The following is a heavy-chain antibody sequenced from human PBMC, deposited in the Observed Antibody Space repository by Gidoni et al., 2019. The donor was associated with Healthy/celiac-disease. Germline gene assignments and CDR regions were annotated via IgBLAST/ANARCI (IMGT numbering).Heavy chain of an antibody. J-gene: IGHJ3*01. D-gene: IGHD6-19*01. CDR2: ISGSGGST. CDR1: GYTVSSDA. V-gene: IGHV3-23*01. Sequence: EVQPWESGGGLVQPGGSLRVSWADSGYTVSSDAMRWARQAPGNGLEWVSSISGSGGSTYYAASVKGRFPISRSNSKLTLYLPMNSLSAEDTAVYYCAKDQAQWLVRGAFDLWGQGTMVTVSS. CDR3: AKDQAQWLVRGAFDL.